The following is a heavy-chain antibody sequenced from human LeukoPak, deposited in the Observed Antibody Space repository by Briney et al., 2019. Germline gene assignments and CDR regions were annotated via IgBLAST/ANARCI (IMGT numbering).Heavy chain of an antibody. D-gene: IGHD4-17*01. J-gene: IGHJ4*02. CDR1: EFTFSGYW. Sequence: GGSLRLSCAASEFTFSGYWISWVRQAPGKGLEWVANIKQDGSEKYYVDSVKGRFTISRDNAKNSLYLQMNSLRAEDTAVYYCARTNRGFDGDYVFDYWGQGALVTVSS. CDR3: ARTNRGFDGDYVFDY. CDR2: IKQDGSEK. V-gene: IGHV3-7*05.